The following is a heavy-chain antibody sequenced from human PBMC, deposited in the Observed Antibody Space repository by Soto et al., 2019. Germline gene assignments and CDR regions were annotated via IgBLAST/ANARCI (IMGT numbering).Heavy chain of an antibody. CDR1: GGTFRSNG. CDR3: AMITMIHSLDP. Sequence: QVQLVQSGAEVKKPGSSVKVSCKASGGTFRSNGISWERQAPGQALEWLGGIIPIVHTASYAQTFRGRVTITADESTTTAYMELSRLRSADTAVYYCAMITMIHSLDPWGQGTVVTVSS. D-gene: IGHD3-22*01. CDR2: IIPIVHTA. V-gene: IGHV1-69*01. J-gene: IGHJ5*02.